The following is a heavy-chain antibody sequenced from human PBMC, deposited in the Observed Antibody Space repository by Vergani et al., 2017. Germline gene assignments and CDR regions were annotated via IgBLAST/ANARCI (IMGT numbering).Heavy chain of an antibody. CDR2: INHSGRT. V-gene: IGHV4-34*01. CDR3: ARGKTPPIVVVIGDAFDI. D-gene: IGHD3-22*01. CDR1: GGSFSGYY. Sequence: QVQLQQWGAGLLKPSETLSLTCAVSGGSFSGYYWSWIRQPPGKGLEWIGEINHSGRTNYNPSLKSRVTISVDTSKNQFSLKLSSVTAADTAVYYCARGKTPPIVVVIGDAFDIWGQGTMVTVSS. J-gene: IGHJ3*02.